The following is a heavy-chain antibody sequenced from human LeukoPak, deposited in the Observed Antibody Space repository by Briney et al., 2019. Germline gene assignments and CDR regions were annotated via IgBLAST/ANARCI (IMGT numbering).Heavy chain of an antibody. Sequence: ASVKVSCTASGYTFTSYDINWVRRATGQGLEWMGWMSPNSGITGYAQKFQGRVTMTRNTAISTAYMELSSLRSEDTAVYYCVRTPPNWGADYWGQGTLVTVSS. J-gene: IGHJ4*02. CDR3: VRTPPNWGADY. D-gene: IGHD7-27*01. V-gene: IGHV1-8*01. CDR1: GYTFTSYD. CDR2: MSPNSGIT.